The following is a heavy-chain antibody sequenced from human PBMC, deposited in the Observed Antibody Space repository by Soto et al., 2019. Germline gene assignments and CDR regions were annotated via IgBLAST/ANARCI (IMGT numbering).Heavy chain of an antibody. CDR3: ASPNPQRGPGSLFDY. CDR2: IIPITGIA. D-gene: IGHD2-8*01. CDR1: GGTFSSYT. Sequence: QVQLVQSGAEVKKPGSSVKVSCKASGGTFSSYTISWVRQAPGQGLEWMGRIIPITGIANYAQKFQGRVTITSAKPPXTAYMEPSSLRSEDTAVYYCASPNPQRGPGSLFDYWGQGTRVTVAS. V-gene: IGHV1-69*02. J-gene: IGHJ4*02.